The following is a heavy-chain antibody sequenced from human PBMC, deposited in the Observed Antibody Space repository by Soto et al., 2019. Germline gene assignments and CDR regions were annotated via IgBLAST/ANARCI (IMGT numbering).Heavy chain of an antibody. D-gene: IGHD5-12*01. Sequence: SVKVSCKASGGTFSSYAISWVRQAPGQGLEWMGGIIPIFGTANYAQKFQGRVTITADESTSTAYMELSSLRSEDTAVYYCASRSYRGYDRPFDYWGQGTLVTVSS. V-gene: IGHV1-69*13. CDR3: ASRSYRGYDRPFDY. CDR2: IIPIFGTA. CDR1: GGTFSSYA. J-gene: IGHJ4*02.